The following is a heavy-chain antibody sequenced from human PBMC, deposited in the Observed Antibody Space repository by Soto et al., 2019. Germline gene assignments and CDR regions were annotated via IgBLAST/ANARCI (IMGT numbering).Heavy chain of an antibody. CDR3: AKGQQRGSGTYYNPYFDC. CDR1: GFTFSAYA. Sequence: EVQLLDSGGGLVQPGGSLRLSCAASGFTFSAYAMSWVRQAPGKGLEWVSRITSSGDSTYYADSVKGRFTISRDNSKNTLYLQMNSLRAEDTAVYYCAKGQQRGSGTYYNPYFDCWGQGTLVTVSS. CDR2: ITSSGDST. D-gene: IGHD3-10*01. V-gene: IGHV3-23*01. J-gene: IGHJ4*02.